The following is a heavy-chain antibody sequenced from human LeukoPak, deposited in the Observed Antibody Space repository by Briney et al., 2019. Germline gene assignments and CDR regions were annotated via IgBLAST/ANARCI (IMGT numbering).Heavy chain of an antibody. CDR2: INHSGST. V-gene: IGHV4-34*01. D-gene: IGHD3-3*01. CDR1: GGSFSGYY. Sequence: SETLSLTCAVYGGSFSGYYWSWIRQPPGKGLEWIGEINHSGSTNYNPSLKSRVTISVDTSKNQFSLKLSSVTAADTAVYYCARPSYDFWSGYYMDVWGKGTTVTVSS. J-gene: IGHJ6*03. CDR3: ARPSYDFWSGYYMDV.